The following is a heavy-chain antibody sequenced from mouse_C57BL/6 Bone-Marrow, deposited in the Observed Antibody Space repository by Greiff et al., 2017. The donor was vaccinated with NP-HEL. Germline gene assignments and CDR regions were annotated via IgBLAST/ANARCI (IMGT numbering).Heavy chain of an antibody. CDR2: IRSKSNNYAT. CDR3: VREGPGFAY. J-gene: IGHJ3*01. Sequence: EVQGVESGGGLVQPKGSLKLSCAASGFSFNTYAMNWVRQAPGKGLEWVARIRSKSNNYATYYADSVKDRFTISRDDSESMLYLQMNNLKTEDTAMYYCVREGPGFAYWGQGTLVTVSA. V-gene: IGHV10-1*01. CDR1: GFSFNTYA.